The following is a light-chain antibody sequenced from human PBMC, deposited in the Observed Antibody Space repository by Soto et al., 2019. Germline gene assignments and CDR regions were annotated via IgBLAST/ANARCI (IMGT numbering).Light chain of an antibody. CDR2: DVS. V-gene: IGLV2-14*01. J-gene: IGLJ2*01. Sequence: QSALTQPASMSGSPGQSITISCTGTSSDVGGYNFVSWYQQHPGKAPKLMIYDVSNRPSGVSNRFSGSKSGNTASLTISGLQAEDEADYFCTSYPSSSTVVFGGGTKLTVL. CDR1: SSDVGGYNF. CDR3: TSYPSSSTVV.